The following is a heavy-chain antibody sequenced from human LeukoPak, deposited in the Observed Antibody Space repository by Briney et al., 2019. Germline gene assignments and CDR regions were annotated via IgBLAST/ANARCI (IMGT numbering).Heavy chain of an antibody. CDR2: IIPILGIA. D-gene: IGHD2-15*01. V-gene: IGHV1-69*04. Sequence: ASVKVSCKAPGDTFSSYAISWVRQAPGQGLEWMGRIIPILGIANYAQKFQGRVTITADKSTSTAYMELSSLRSEDTAVYYCARDGEDTSYYYGMDVWGQGTTVTVSS. CDR1: GDTFSSYA. CDR3: ARDGEDTSYYYGMDV. J-gene: IGHJ6*02.